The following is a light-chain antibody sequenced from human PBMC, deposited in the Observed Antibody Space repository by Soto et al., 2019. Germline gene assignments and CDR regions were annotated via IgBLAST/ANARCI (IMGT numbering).Light chain of an antibody. J-gene: IGKJ1*01. Sequence: DIPLAQSPATVSVYLLEGGCIXYRPSQSITTWLAWYQQRPGKAPKLLIYDVSSLQSGVPSRFSGSGSGTEFTLTISSLQPDDFATYYCQHYKMYSPWTFGQGTKVDIK. CDR3: QHYKMYSPWT. V-gene: IGKV1-5*01. CDR2: DVS. CDR1: QSITTW.